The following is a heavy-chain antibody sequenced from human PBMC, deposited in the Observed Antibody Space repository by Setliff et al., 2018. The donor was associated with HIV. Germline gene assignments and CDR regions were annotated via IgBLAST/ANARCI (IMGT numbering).Heavy chain of an antibody. J-gene: IGHJ3*02. CDR1: GDSISGGSYY. V-gene: IGHV4-61*02. Sequence: SETLSLTCTVSGDSISGGSYYWSWIRQPAGKGLEWIGRIYTSGTTNYNPSLKSRVTISVDASKNQFSLKLSSGTAADTAIYYCSRSPKGRYGDYVYAFDIWGQGTMVTV. D-gene: IGHD4-17*01. CDR2: IYTSGTT. CDR3: SRSPKGRYGDYVYAFDI.